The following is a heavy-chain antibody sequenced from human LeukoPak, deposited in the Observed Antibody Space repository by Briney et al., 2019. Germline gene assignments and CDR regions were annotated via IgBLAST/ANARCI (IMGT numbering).Heavy chain of an antibody. CDR3: ARDTGYSNYDY. V-gene: IGHV3-74*01. CDR2: INSDGTST. Sequence: GGSLRLSCAASGFTFITYWMHWVRQAPGKGLVWVSRINSDGTSTTYADSVKGRFTISRDNAKNTLYLQMNSLRADDTAVYYCARDTGYSNYDYWGQGTLVTVSS. CDR1: GFTFITYW. J-gene: IGHJ4*02. D-gene: IGHD4-11*01.